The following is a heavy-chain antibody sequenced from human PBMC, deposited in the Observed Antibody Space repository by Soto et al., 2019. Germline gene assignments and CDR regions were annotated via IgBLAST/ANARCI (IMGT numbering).Heavy chain of an antibody. V-gene: IGHV3-15*01. CDR3: TTDITMVRGVGGY. J-gene: IGHJ4*02. CDR1: GFNFSNAW. Sequence: EVQLVESGGGLVKPGGSLRLSCAASGFNFSNAWMSWVRQAPGKGLEWVGRIKSKTDGGTTDYAAPVKGRFTISRDDSKNTLYLQMNSLKTEDTAVYYCTTDITMVRGVGGYWGLGTLVTVSS. D-gene: IGHD3-10*01. CDR2: IKSKTDGGTT.